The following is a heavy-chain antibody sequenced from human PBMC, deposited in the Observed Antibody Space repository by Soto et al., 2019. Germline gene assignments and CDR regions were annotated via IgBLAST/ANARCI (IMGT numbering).Heavy chain of an antibody. CDR3: ARDNNPTKFFGDYGMDV. V-gene: IGHV3-48*03. J-gene: IGHJ6*02. D-gene: IGHD3-3*01. Sequence: EEQLVESGGGLVQPGGSLTLSCAASEFTFSVFHMNWVRQAPGKGLEWVSYMTSSGDTIYYSDSVKGRFTISRDNAKNSLYLQMNSVRAEDTAVYYCARDNNPTKFFGDYGMDVWGQGTTVIVSS. CDR2: MTSSGDTI. CDR1: EFTFSVFH.